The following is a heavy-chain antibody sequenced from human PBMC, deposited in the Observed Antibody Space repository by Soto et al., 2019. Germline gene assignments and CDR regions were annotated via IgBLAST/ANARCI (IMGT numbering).Heavy chain of an antibody. J-gene: IGHJ6*02. CDR3: ARAGAAPYYYYGMDV. Sequence: QVHLVQSGDEVKKPGASVKVSCKASGYTFTRSGISWVRQAPGQGLEWMGWSSTYNGDTNYAQNFQGRVTMTTDTSTSTAYLELRSLRSDDTAVYYCARAGAAPYYYYGMDVWGQGTTVTVSS. V-gene: IGHV1-18*01. CDR1: GYTFTRSG. D-gene: IGHD6-6*01. CDR2: SSTYNGDT.